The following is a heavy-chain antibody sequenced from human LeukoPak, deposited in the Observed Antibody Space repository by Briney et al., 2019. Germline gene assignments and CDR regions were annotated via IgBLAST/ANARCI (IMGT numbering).Heavy chain of an antibody. D-gene: IGHD2-2*02. CDR2: ISSSSSYI. J-gene: IGHJ4*02. Sequence: PGGSLRLSCAASGFTFSSYSMNWVRQAPGKGLEWVSSISSSSSYIYYADSVKGRFTISRDSSKNTLYLQMNSLRAEDTAVYYCAKGKYCSSTSCYNPVDYFEYWGQGTLVTVSS. CDR3: AKGKYCSSTSCYNPVDYFEY. CDR1: GFTFSSYS. V-gene: IGHV3-21*04.